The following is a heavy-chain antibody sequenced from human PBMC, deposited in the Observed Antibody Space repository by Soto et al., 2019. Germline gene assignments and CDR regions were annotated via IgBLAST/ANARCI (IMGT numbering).Heavy chain of an antibody. D-gene: IGHD3-9*01. CDR2: ISYSGRT. Sequence: SEPVYLNCTVSGDSIRIGNHYWSSICPPPGHGLEWIGYISYSGRTYYSPSLKSRVTISVDTSKNQFSLKLNSVTGADTAVYYCARVDILTVYGRMDVWGQGTTVTVSS. V-gene: IGHV4-30-4*01. J-gene: IGHJ6*02. CDR3: ARVDILTVYGRMDV. CDR1: GDSIRIGNHY.